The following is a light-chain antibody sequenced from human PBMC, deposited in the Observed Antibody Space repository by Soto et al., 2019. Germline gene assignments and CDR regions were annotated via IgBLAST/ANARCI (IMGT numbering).Light chain of an antibody. CDR3: QQYGSSPFT. J-gene: IGKJ3*01. V-gene: IGKV3-20*01. CDR1: QNVGSNY. Sequence: EIVLTQSPGPLSLSPGERATLSCRASQNVGSNYLAWYQQKPGQAPRLLIYGASSRATGIPDRFSGSGSGTDFTLTISRLEPEDFAVYYCQQYGSSPFTFGPGTKVDIK. CDR2: GAS.